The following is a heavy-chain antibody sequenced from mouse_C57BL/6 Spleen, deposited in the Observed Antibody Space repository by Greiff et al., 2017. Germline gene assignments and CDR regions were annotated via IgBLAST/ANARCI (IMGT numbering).Heavy chain of an antibody. V-gene: IGHV1-4*01. CDR2: INPGSGYT. CDR3: ASEGKLDGSWFAY. D-gene: IGHD2-3*01. J-gene: IGHJ3*01. CDR1: GYTFTSYT. Sequence: VQLQQSGAELARPDASVKMSCKASGYTFTSYTMNWVQQRPGQGLEWIGYINPGSGYTTYNQKFKDKATLTADNTTSTAYMQLISLTSADAAVYYCASEGKLDGSWFAYWGKGTLVTVSA.